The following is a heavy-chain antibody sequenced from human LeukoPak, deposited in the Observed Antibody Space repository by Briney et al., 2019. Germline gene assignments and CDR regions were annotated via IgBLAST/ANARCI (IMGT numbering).Heavy chain of an antibody. CDR3: ARDLGLGIKYFDY. J-gene: IGHJ4*02. D-gene: IGHD3/OR15-3a*01. Sequence: GGSLRLSCAASGFTFSSYWMSWVRQAPGKGLEWVANIKQDGSEKYYVDSVKGRFTISRDNAKNSLYLQMNSLRAEDTAVYYCARDLGLGIKYFDYWGQGTLVTVSS. CDR2: IKQDGSEK. V-gene: IGHV3-7*01. CDR1: GFTFSSYW.